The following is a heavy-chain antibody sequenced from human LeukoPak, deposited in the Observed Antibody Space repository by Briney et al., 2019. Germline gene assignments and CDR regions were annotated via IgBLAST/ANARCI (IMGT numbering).Heavy chain of an antibody. CDR2: IYHSGST. J-gene: IGHJ4*02. D-gene: IGHD5-18*01. Sequence: SETLSLTCAVSGGSISSSNWWSWVRQPPGKGLEWIGEIYHSGSTNYNPSLKSRVTISVDKSKNQVFLKLSCVTAADTAVYYCARAGYSYGYPLFDYWGQGTLVTVSS. V-gene: IGHV4-4*02. CDR1: GGSISSSNW. CDR3: ARAGYSYGYPLFDY.